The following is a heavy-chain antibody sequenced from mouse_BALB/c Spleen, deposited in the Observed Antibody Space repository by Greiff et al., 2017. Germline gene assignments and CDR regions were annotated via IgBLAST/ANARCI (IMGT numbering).Heavy chain of an antibody. Sequence: EVHLVESGGDLVKPGGSLKLSCAASGFTFSSYGMSWIRQTPDKRLEWVATISSGGSYTYYPDSVKGRFTISRDNAKNTLYLQMSSRKSEDTAMYDCARLGYGNRYFDYGGQGTTLTVSS. V-gene: IGHV5-6*01. CDR2: ISSGGSYT. J-gene: IGHJ2*01. CDR3: ARLGYGNRYFDY. D-gene: IGHD2-1*01. CDR1: GFTFSSYG.